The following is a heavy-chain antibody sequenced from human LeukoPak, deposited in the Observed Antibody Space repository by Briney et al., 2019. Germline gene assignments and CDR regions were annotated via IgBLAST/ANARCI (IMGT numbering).Heavy chain of an antibody. Sequence: GGSLRISCAASGFTFSSYSMNWVRQAPGKGLEWVSSISSSSSYIYYADSVKGRFTISRDNAKNSLYLQMNSLRAEDTAVYYCARVEQQLPQFPDYWGQGTLVTVSS. CDR3: ARVEQQLPQFPDY. V-gene: IGHV3-21*01. J-gene: IGHJ4*02. CDR1: GFTFSSYS. CDR2: ISSSSSYI. D-gene: IGHD6-13*01.